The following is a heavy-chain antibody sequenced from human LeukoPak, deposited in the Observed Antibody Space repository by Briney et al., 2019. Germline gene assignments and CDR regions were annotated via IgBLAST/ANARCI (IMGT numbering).Heavy chain of an antibody. CDR2: ISGSESST. CDR3: ARVSALRSSGWFGVFDF. Sequence: PGGSLRLSCAASGFTFTYFTMTWVRQAPGKGLEWVSGISGSESSTYSADSVKGRFTISRDDSQNTLYLHMNSLRAEDTAIYYCARVSALRSSGWFGVFDFWGQGTQVTVSS. V-gene: IGHV3-23*01. D-gene: IGHD6-19*01. J-gene: IGHJ4*02. CDR1: GFTFTYFT.